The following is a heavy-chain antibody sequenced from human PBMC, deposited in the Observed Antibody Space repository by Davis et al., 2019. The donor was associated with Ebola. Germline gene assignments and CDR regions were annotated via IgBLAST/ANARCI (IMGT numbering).Heavy chain of an antibody. CDR3: ARDAGYYDILTGYLYYYYGMDV. CDR2: IIPIFGTA. J-gene: IGHJ6*02. Sequence: AASVKVSCKASGGTFSGYAISWVRQAPGQGLEWMGGIIPIFGTANYAQKFQGRVTITADKSTSTAYMELSSLRSDDTAVYYCARDAGYYDILTGYLYYYYGMDVWGQGTTVTVSS. CDR1: GGTFSGYA. D-gene: IGHD3-9*01. V-gene: IGHV1-69*06.